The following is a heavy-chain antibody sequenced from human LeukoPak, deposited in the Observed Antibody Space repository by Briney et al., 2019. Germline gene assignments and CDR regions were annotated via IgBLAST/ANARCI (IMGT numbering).Heavy chain of an antibody. CDR1: GFTFDDYA. CDR2: TNWDGNTT. D-gene: IGHD2-21*02. Sequence: PGGSLRLSCVASGFTFDDYAMHWVRQAPGKGLEWVCLTNWDGNTTFCADSVKGRLTISRDNIKSPLFLQMNSLRPEDSALYYCAKGDSGHDPSIHPPGAFDYWGQGTLVTVSS. J-gene: IGHJ4*02. V-gene: IGHV3-43D*03. CDR3: AKGDSGHDPSIHPPGAFDY.